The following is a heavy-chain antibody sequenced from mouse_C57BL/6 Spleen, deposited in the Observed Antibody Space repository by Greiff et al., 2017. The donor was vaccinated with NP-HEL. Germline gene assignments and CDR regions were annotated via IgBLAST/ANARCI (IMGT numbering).Heavy chain of an antibody. CDR2: IWSGGST. V-gene: IGHV2-2*01. J-gene: IGHJ1*03. CDR3: ARNGDDYPYWYFDV. CDR1: GFSLTSYG. Sequence: QVHVKQSGPGLVQPSQSLSITCTVSGFSLTSYGVHWVRQSPGKGLEWLGVIWSGGSTDYNAAFISRLSISKDNSKSQVFFKMNSLQADDTAIYYCARNGDDYPYWYFDVWGTGTTVTVSS. D-gene: IGHD2-4*01.